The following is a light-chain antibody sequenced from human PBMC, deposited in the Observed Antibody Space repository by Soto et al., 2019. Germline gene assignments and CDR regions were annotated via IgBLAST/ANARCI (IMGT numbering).Light chain of an antibody. CDR1: QDISNC. J-gene: IGKJ4*01. Sequence: DIQMTQSPSSLSASVGDRVTITCQASQDISNCLNWYQQKPGKAPKLLIYDASKLETGVPSRFSGSGSATDFTLTISSLQAEDIARYYCQQCDQLPLTFGGGTRWISN. CDR2: DAS. CDR3: QQCDQLPLT. V-gene: IGKV1-33*01.